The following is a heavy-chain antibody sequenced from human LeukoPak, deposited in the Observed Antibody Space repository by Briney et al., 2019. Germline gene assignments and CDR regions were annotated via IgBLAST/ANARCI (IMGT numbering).Heavy chain of an antibody. CDR3: AKDSLADIDY. CDR1: GFIFSTYG. V-gene: IGHV3-30*02. J-gene: IGHJ4*02. Sequence: GGSLRLSCAASGFIFSTYGMYWVRQAPGKGLEWVAFIRHDGSIKNYADALKGRSTISRDNSKNTLYLQMNSLRAEDTAVYYCAKDSLADIDYWGQGTLVTVSS. CDR2: IRHDGSIK. D-gene: IGHD3-16*01.